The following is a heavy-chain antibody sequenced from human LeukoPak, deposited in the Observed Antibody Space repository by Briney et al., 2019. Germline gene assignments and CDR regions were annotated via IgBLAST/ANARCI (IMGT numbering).Heavy chain of an antibody. CDR1: GYTFAKSH. D-gene: IGHD2-21*02. CDR3: ARTTSMTASGYDY. Sequence: ASVKVSCKASGYTFAKSHINWVRQASGQGLEWMTWINPDTGDKGYARKFQDRVTITTDTSISTAYMELSSLSSEDTAVYFCARTTSMTASGYDYWGQGTLVTVSS. V-gene: IGHV1-8*03. CDR2: INPDTGDK. J-gene: IGHJ4*02.